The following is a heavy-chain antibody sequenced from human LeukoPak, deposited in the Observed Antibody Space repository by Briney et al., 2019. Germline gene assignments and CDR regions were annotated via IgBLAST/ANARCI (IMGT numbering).Heavy chain of an antibody. J-gene: IGHJ3*02. D-gene: IGHD3-22*01. CDR3: AKDLFQDYYDSSGYPDAFDI. CDR2: ISGSGGST. V-gene: IGHV3-23*01. Sequence: GGSLRLSCAASGFTFSSYAMSWVRQAPGKGLEWVSAISGSGGSTYYADSVKGRFTISRDNSKNTLYLQMNSLRAEDTAVYYCAKDLFQDYYDSSGYPDAFDIWGQGTMVTVSS. CDR1: GFTFSSYA.